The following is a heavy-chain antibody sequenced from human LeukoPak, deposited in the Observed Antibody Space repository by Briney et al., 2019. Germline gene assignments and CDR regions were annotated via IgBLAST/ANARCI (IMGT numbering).Heavy chain of an antibody. D-gene: IGHD1-26*01. CDR1: GGSLSGYY. CDR3: ARGEWDVLFDY. V-gene: IGHV4-59*01. CDR2: IFYSGST. Sequence: SETLSLTCTVSGGSLSGYYWSWIRQPPGKGLEWIGYIFYSGSTNYNPSLKSRVTISVDTSKNQFSLKLSSVTAADTAVYYCARGEWDVLFDYWGQGTLVTVSS. J-gene: IGHJ4*02.